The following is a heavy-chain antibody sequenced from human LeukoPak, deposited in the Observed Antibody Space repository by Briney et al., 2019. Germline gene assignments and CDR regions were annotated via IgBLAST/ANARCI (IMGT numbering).Heavy chain of an antibody. CDR2: IYYSGST. D-gene: IGHD1-26*01. J-gene: IGHJ4*02. CDR1: GGSISSGGYY. V-gene: IGHV4-31*03. CDR3: ARLGELLLFDY. Sequence: SETLSLTCTGSGGSISSGGYYWSWSRQHPGKGLEWIGYIYYSGSTYYNPSLKSRVTISVDTSKNQFSLKLSSVTAADTAVYYCARLGELLLFDYWGQGTLVTVSS.